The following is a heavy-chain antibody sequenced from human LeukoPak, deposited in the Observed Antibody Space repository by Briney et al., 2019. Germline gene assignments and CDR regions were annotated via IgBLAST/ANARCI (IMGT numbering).Heavy chain of an antibody. J-gene: IGHJ1*01. D-gene: IGHD2-2*01. CDR1: GFTFSSYW. CDR2: IKQDGSEK. Sequence: PGGSLRLSCAASGFTFSSYWMSWVRQAPGKGLEWVANIKQDGSEKYYVDSVEGRFTISRDNAKNSLYLQMNSLRAEDTVVYYCASYHEYQLLFFSAAEYFQHWGQGTLVTVSS. CDR3: ASYHEYQLLFFSAAEYFQH. V-gene: IGHV3-7*01.